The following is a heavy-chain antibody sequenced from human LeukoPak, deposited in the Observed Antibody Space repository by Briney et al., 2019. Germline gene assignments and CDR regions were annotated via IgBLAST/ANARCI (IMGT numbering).Heavy chain of an antibody. CDR1: GFTISGYW. D-gene: IGHD3-10*01. J-gene: IGHJ6*02. Sequence: GGSLRLSCAASGFTISGYWMSWVRQAPGKGLEWVANIKPDGSEKHYVDSVKGRFTISRDNAENSLYLQMNSLRAEDTALYHCARAMVNYYYYGMDVWGQGTTVTVSS. CDR2: IKPDGSEK. V-gene: IGHV3-7*03. CDR3: ARAMVNYYYYGMDV.